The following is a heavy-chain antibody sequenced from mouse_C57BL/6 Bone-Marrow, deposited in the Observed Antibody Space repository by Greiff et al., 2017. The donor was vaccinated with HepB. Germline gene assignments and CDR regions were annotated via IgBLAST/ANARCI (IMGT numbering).Heavy chain of an antibody. CDR2: IDPETGGT. CDR1: GYTFTDYE. J-gene: IGHJ1*03. V-gene: IGHV1-15*01. Sequence: QVQLQQSGAELVRPGASVTLSCKASGYTFTDYEMHWVKQTPVHGLEWIGAIDPETGGTAYNQKFMGKAILTADKSSSTAYMELRSLTSEDSAVYDCTCYARYGSSPDWDFDVWGTGTTVTVSS. CDR3: TCYARYGSSPDWDFDV. D-gene: IGHD1-1*01.